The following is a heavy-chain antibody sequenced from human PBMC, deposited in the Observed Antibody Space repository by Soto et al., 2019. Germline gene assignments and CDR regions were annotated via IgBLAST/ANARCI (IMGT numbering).Heavy chain of an antibody. V-gene: IGHV4-39*01. Sequence: QLQLQESGPGLVKPSETLSLTCTVSGGYISSSSYYWGWIRQPPGKGLEWIGSIYYSGSTYYNPSFKSRVTISVDTSKNQFSLKLTSVTAADTAVYYCARFSSGWYRFDYWGQGALVTVSS. CDR1: GGYISSSSYY. J-gene: IGHJ4*02. CDR3: ARFSSGWYRFDY. CDR2: IYYSGST. D-gene: IGHD6-19*01.